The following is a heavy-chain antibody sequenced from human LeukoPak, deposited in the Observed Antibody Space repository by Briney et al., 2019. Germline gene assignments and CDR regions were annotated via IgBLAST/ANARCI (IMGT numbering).Heavy chain of an antibody. J-gene: IGHJ5*02. CDR2: INAGNGNT. Sequence: ASVKVSCKASGYTFTSYTMHWVRQAPGQRLEWMGWINAGNGNTKYSQKFQGRVTITRDTSASTAYMELSSLRSEDTAVYYCAVTSGKAYNNWFDPWGQGTLVTVSS. CDR3: AVTSGKAYNNWFDP. V-gene: IGHV1-3*01. D-gene: IGHD4-11*01. CDR1: GYTFTSYT.